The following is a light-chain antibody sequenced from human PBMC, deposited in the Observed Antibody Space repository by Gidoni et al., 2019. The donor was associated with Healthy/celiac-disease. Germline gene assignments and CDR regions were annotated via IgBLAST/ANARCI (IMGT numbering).Light chain of an antibody. Sequence: DIQITQSPASLSASVGDRVTVTCQTSQDISHYLNWYQQKPGKAPKLLIYDASNLETGVPSRFSGSGSGTDFTFTISSLQPEDIATYYCQQYDNLLFTFGPGTKVDIK. CDR2: DAS. J-gene: IGKJ3*01. CDR1: QDISHY. CDR3: QQYDNLLFT. V-gene: IGKV1-33*01.